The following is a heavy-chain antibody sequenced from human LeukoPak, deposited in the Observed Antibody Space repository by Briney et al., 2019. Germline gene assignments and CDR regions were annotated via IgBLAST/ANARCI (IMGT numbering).Heavy chain of an antibody. D-gene: IGHD3-3*01. V-gene: IGHV3-48*04. J-gene: IGHJ4*02. CDR1: GFTFSSYA. CDR2: ISSSGSTI. Sequence: PGGSLRLSCAASGFTFSSYAMHWVRQAPGKGLEWVSYISSSGSTIYYADSVKGRFTISRDNAKNSLYLQMNSLRAEDTAVYYCARGGVLRGGDFWSGYTENWGQGTLVTVSS. CDR3: ARGGVLRGGDFWSGYTEN.